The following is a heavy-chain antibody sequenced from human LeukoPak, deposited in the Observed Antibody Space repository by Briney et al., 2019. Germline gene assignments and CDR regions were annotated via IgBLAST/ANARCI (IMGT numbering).Heavy chain of an antibody. Sequence: PGGSLRLSCEASGLIFSSYSMIWVRQAPGKGLEWVSSISSSSSYIYYADSVKGRFTISRDNAKNSLYLQMNSLRAEDTAVYYCARGGNTAANYYYNCMDVWGQGTTVTVSS. J-gene: IGHJ6*02. V-gene: IGHV3-21*01. CDR3: ARGGNTAANYYYNCMDV. CDR1: GLIFSSYS. CDR2: ISSSSSYI. D-gene: IGHD5-18*01.